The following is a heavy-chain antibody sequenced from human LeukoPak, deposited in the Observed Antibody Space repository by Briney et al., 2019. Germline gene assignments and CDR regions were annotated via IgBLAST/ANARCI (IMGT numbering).Heavy chain of an antibody. Sequence: KPSETLSLTCTVSGGSISSYYWSWIRQPAGKGLEWIGRIYTSGSTNYNPSLKSRVTISVDTSKNQFSLKLSSVTAADTAVYYCARRARYYYGSGSYSHFDYWGQGTLVTVSS. J-gene: IGHJ4*02. D-gene: IGHD3-10*01. CDR2: IYTSGST. V-gene: IGHV4-4*07. CDR1: GGSISSYY. CDR3: ARRARYYYGSGSYSHFDY.